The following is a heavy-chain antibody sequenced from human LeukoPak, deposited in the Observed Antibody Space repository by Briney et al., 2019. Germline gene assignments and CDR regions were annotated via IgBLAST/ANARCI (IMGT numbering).Heavy chain of an antibody. D-gene: IGHD1-1*01. CDR1: GFTFSSHC. J-gene: IGHJ1*01. CDR2: IWYDGSNK. Sequence: TGGSLRLSCPASGFTFSSHCMQWVRQPPGKGLEWVAVIWYDGSNKYYADSVKGRFTISRDNSKSTLYLQMNSLRAEDTVVYYCARELALWGQGTLSPSPQ. CDR3: ARELAL. V-gene: IGHV3-33*01.